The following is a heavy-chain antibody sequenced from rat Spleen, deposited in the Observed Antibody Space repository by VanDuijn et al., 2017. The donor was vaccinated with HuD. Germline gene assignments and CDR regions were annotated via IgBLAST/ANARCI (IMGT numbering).Heavy chain of an antibody. V-gene: IGHV5-31*01. Sequence: EVQLEESGGGLVLPGRSLKVSCVASGFTFNKYWMAWIRQAPGKGLEWVASIINTGDSTYYPDSVQGRFTISRDNAKSTLYLQMNSLRSEDTATYYCTGPFDYWGQGVMVTVSS. J-gene: IGHJ2*01. CDR2: IINTGDST. CDR1: GFTFNKYW. CDR3: TGPFDY.